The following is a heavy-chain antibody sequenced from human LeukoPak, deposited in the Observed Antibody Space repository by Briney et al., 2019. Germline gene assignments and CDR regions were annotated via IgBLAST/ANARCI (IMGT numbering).Heavy chain of an antibody. CDR2: ISYDGSNE. CDR1: GFTFITYA. D-gene: IGHD5-24*01. J-gene: IGHJ4*02. CDR3: ARDSLKNGYNYDYFDY. Sequence: GRSLRLSCAASGFTFITYAMHWVRQAPGKGLEWVAVISYDGSNEYYVDSVKGRFTISRDNSKNILYLQMNSLTAEDTAVYYCARDSLKNGYNYDYFDYWGQGTQVTVSS. V-gene: IGHV3-30-3*01.